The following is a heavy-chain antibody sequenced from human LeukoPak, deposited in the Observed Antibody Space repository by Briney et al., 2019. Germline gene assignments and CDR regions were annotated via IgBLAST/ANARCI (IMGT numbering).Heavy chain of an antibody. J-gene: IGHJ4*02. CDR1: GGTFSSYA. D-gene: IGHD2-2*01. V-gene: IGHV1-69*13. CDR2: IIPIFGTA. Sequence: SVKVSCKACGGTFSSYAISWVRQAPGQGLEWMGGIIPIFGTANYAQKFQGRVTITADESTSTAYMELSSLRSEDTAVYYCARDFCSTSCNLGYWGQGTLVTVSS. CDR3: ARDFCSTSCNLGY.